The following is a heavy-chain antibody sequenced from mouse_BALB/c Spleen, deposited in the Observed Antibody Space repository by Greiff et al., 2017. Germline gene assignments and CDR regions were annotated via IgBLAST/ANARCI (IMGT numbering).Heavy chain of an antibody. CDR1: GYTFTSYV. Sequence: EVQLQQSGPELVKPGASVKMSCKASGYTFTSYVMHWVKQKPGQGLEWIGYINPYNDGTKYNEKFKGKATLTSDKSSSTAYMELSSLTSEDSAVYYCARVVYYGSSYDAMDYWGQGTSVTVSS. CDR2: INPYNDGT. J-gene: IGHJ4*01. CDR3: ARVVYYGSSYDAMDY. V-gene: IGHV1-14*01. D-gene: IGHD1-1*01.